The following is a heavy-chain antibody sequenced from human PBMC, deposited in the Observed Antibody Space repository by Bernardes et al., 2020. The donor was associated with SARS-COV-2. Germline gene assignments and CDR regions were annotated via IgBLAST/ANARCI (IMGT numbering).Heavy chain of an antibody. Sequence: ASVNVSFKASGYTLASYDIDGVRQATGQGLEWMGWIHTNSGNTGYAQKFQGRVTMTRHTPISTAYMVPSSLRSEDTAVYYCASEPIAGATNSYGYWGQGTLVTVSS. J-gene: IGHJ4*02. CDR2: IHTNSGNT. CDR1: GYTLASYD. D-gene: IGHD1-26*01. V-gene: IGHV1-8*01. CDR3: ASEPIAGATNSYGY.